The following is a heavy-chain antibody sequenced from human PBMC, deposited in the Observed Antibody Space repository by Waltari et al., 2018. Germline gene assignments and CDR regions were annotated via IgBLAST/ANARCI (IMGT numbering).Heavy chain of an antibody. J-gene: IGHJ6*04. Sequence: EVQLVESGGGLVQPGGSLRLSCEASGFIFSTYWMHWVRQAPGKGLVWGARIAKGDGSGTSSADSVKGRFTISRDNAKNTLYLQMNSLRAEDTGVYYCARDHYYSKDVWGTGTTVTVSS. V-gene: IGHV3-74*01. CDR1: GFIFSTYW. CDR3: ARDHYYSKDV. CDR2: IAKGDGSGT.